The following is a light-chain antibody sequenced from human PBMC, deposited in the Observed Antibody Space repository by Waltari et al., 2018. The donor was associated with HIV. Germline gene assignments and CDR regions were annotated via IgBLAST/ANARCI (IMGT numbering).Light chain of an antibody. CDR3: SSYTSSSTLVV. Sequence: QSALTQPASVSGSPGQSITISCTGTSSDVGGYHYVSWYQQHPGKAPKLIIYDVNKRPSGVSDRFSGSKSGNTASLTISGLQAEDEADYYCSSYTSSSTLVVFGGGTKLTVL. V-gene: IGLV2-14*03. J-gene: IGLJ2*01. CDR2: DVN. CDR1: SSDVGGYHY.